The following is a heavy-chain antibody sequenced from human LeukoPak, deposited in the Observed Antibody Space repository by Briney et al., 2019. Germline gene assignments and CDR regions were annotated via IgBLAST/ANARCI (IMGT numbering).Heavy chain of an antibody. V-gene: IGHV3-23*01. CDR3: VKEQGFYYDSSVYY. CDR2: ISGSGGST. CDR1: GFTFSSYA. D-gene: IGHD3-22*01. J-gene: IGHJ4*02. Sequence: PGGSLRLSCAASGFTFSSYAMSWVRQAPGKGLEWVSAISGSGGSTYYGDSVKGRFTISRDNSKNTLYLQMNSLRAEHTAVYYCVKEQGFYYDSSVYYWGQGTLVTVSS.